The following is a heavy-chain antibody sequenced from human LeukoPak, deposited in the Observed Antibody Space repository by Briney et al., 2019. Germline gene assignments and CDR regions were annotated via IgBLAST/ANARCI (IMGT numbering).Heavy chain of an antibody. D-gene: IGHD2-21*02. V-gene: IGHV3-30*03. CDR2: ISYDGNNE. Sequence: GGSLRLSCAASGFTFSSYGMHWVRQAPGKGLEWVALISYDGNNEYYADSVKGRFTISRDNSKNTLYLQMNSLRAEDTAVYYCAGDCGGGDCLYAFDIWGQGTMVTVSS. CDR3: AGDCGGGDCLYAFDI. J-gene: IGHJ3*02. CDR1: GFTFSSYG.